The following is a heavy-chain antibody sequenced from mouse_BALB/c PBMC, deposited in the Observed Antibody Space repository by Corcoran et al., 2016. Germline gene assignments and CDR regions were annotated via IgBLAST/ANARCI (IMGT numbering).Heavy chain of an antibody. V-gene: IGHV14-3*02. CDR1: GFNIKDTY. Sequence: EVQLQQSGAELVKPGASVKLSCTASGFNIKDTYMHWVKQRPEQGLEWIGRVDPASGNTKYDTNFQGKATMTADTSSNTVYLQLSSLTSEATAVYYCGRSREGNYVVYWGQGTTLTVSS. CDR2: VDPASGNT. CDR3: GRSREGNYVVY. J-gene: IGHJ2*01. D-gene: IGHD2-1*01.